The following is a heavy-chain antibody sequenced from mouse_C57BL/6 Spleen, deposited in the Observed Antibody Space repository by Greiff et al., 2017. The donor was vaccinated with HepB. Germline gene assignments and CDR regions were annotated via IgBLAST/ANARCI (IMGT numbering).Heavy chain of an antibody. CDR2: IWRGGST. V-gene: IGHV2-5*01. CDR3: AKAEGNWYFDV. D-gene: IGHD3-3*01. CDR1: GFSFTSYG. J-gene: IGHJ1*03. Sequence: VHLVESGPGLVQPSQSLSITCTVSGFSFTSYGVHWVRQSPGKGLEWLGVIWRGGSTDYNAAFMSRLSITKDNSKSQVFFKMNSLQADDTAIYYCAKAEGNWYFDVWGTGTTVTVAS.